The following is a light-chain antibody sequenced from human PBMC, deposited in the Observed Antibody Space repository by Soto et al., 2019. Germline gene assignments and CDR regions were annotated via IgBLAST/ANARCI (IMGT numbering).Light chain of an antibody. CDR1: STDVGAYNL. CDR3: ISYTGSSTSYV. V-gene: IGLV2-14*02. CDR2: EVD. Sequence: QSVLAQPASVSGSPGQSISISCTGTSTDVGAYNLVSWYQQYPGKAPTLLLFEVDRRPSGVSSRFSGSKSGNTASLAISGLQAEDEADYYCISYTGSSTSYVFGSGTKVTVL. J-gene: IGLJ1*01.